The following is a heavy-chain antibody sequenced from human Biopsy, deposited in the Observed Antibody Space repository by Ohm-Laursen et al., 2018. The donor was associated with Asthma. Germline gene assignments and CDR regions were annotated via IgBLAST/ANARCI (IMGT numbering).Heavy chain of an antibody. D-gene: IGHD4-17*01. CDR1: GFTFSSYG. Sequence: RSLRLSCAAPGFTFSSYGMHWVRQAPGKGLEWVAVIWYDGSNKYYADSVKGRFTISRDNSKNTLYLQMNSLRAEDTAVYYCARKARHGDYDFDYWGQGTLVTASS. CDR3: ARKARHGDYDFDY. CDR2: IWYDGSNK. V-gene: IGHV3-33*01. J-gene: IGHJ4*02.